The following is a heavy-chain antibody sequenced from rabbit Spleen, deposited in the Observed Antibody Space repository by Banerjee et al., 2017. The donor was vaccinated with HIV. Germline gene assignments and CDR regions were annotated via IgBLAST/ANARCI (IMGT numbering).Heavy chain of an antibody. Sequence: QSLEESGGDLFQPGASLTLTCKASGFSFSSGYYMCWVRQAPGKGLELIACIRITSGATWYASWVNGRFTISRSTSLNTVTLQMTSLTAADTATYFCARDGDSDASLEYFNLWGQGTLVTVS. D-gene: IGHD2-1*01. CDR1: GFSFSSGYY. J-gene: IGHJ4*01. CDR2: IRITSGAT. CDR3: ARDGDSDASLEYFNL. V-gene: IGHV1S43*01.